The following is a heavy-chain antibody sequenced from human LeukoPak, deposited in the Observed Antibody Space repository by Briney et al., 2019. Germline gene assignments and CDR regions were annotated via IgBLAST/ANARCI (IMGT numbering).Heavy chain of an antibody. J-gene: IGHJ4*02. CDR2: ISSSSSYI. CDR3: ARGSIAVAGILDY. CDR1: GFTFSSYS. V-gene: IGHV3-21*01. D-gene: IGHD6-19*01. Sequence: GGSLRLSCAASGFTFSSYSMNWVRQAPGKGLEWVSSISSSSSYIYYADSVKGRFTISRDNANNSLYLQLNSLRAEDTAVYYCARGSIAVAGILDYWGQGTLVTVSS.